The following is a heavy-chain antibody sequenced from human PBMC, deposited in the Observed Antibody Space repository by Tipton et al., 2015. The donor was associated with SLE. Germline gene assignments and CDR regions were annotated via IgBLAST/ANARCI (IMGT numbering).Heavy chain of an antibody. V-gene: IGHV3-30*04. CDR3: ARNKGFCSSTSCPGYWFDP. Sequence: SLRLSCSASGFTFSNYGIHWVRQVPGKGLDWVALISFDGHSEDYADSVKGRFTISRDNDKNTLYLHMTSLRPEDTAVYYCARNKGFCSSTSCPGYWFDPWGQGTLVTVSS. CDR1: GFTFSNYG. J-gene: IGHJ5*02. CDR2: ISFDGHSE. D-gene: IGHD2-2*01.